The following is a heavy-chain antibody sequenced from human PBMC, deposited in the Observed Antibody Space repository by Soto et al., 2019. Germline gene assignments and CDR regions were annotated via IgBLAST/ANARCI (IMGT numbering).Heavy chain of an antibody. CDR2: IRSSGNTI. CDR3: ARDNGGYYSAYYYYGMDV. V-gene: IGHV3-48*03. CDR1: GFTFSSYE. D-gene: IGHD3-22*01. J-gene: IGHJ6*02. Sequence: PGGSLRLSXAASGFTFSSYEMNWVRQAPGKGLEWVSYIRSSGNTIYYADSVKGRFTISRDDAKNSLYLQMNSLSAEDTAVYYCARDNGGYYSAYYYYGMDVWGQGTTVTVSS.